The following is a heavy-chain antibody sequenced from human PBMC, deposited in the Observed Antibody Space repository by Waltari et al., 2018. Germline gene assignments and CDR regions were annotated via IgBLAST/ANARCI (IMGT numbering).Heavy chain of an antibody. CDR3: TTGGDQVDY. J-gene: IGHJ4*02. CDR1: GFTFSNAW. D-gene: IGHD4-17*01. V-gene: IGHV3-15*01. CDR2: IKSKTDGGTT. Sequence: EVQLVESGGGLVKPGGSLRLPCEASGFTFSNAWMSWVRQAPGKGLEWVGRIKSKTDGGTTDYAAPVKGRFTISRDDSKNTLYLQMNSLKTEDTAVYYCTTGGDQVDYWGQGTLVTVSS.